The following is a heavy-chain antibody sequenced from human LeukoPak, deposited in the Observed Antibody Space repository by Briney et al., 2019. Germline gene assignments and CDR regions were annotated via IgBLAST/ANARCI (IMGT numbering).Heavy chain of an antibody. D-gene: IGHD5-18*01. CDR3: ARHTAMALDAFDI. Sequence: PGGSLRLSCAASGFTFSSYSMNWVRQAPGKGLEWVSSISSSSSYIYYADSVKGRFTISRDNAKNSLYLQMNSLRAEDTAVYYCARHTAMALDAFDIWGQGTMVTVSS. J-gene: IGHJ3*02. CDR2: ISSSSSYI. V-gene: IGHV3-21*01. CDR1: GFTFSSYS.